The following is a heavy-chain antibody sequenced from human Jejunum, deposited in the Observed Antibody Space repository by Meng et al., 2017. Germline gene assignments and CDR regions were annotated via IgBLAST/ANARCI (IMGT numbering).Heavy chain of an antibody. CDR2: TYYRSKWYI. J-gene: IGHJ4*02. CDR1: GDSVSSNSAG. V-gene: IGHV6-1*01. D-gene: IGHD1-26*01. Sequence: QLQQSGPGLVKPSQTLALTCAISGDSVSSNSAGWNWIRQSPSRGLEWLGRTYYRSKWYIDYAVPVKSRITINPDTSKNQFSLHLNSVTPEDTAVYYCAGGGLVRSTRGYFDYWGQGTLVTVSS. CDR3: AGGGLVRSTRGYFDY.